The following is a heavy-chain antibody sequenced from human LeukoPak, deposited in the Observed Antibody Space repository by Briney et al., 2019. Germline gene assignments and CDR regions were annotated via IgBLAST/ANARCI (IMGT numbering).Heavy chain of an antibody. CDR1: GFTFSDYY. CDR3: AKEVKGGYCSGGSCPYFDY. CDR2: ISSSGSTI. D-gene: IGHD2-15*01. J-gene: IGHJ4*02. Sequence: GGSLRLSCAASGFTFSDYYMSWIRQAPGKGLEWVSYISSSGSTIYYADSVKGRFTISRDNAKNSLYLQMNSLRAEDTAVYYCAKEVKGGYCSGGSCPYFDYWGQGTLVTVSS. V-gene: IGHV3-11*01.